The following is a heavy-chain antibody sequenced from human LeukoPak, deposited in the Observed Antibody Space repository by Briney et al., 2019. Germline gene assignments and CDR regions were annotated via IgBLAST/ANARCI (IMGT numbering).Heavy chain of an antibody. CDR1: GYTFTGYY. Sequence: GASVKVSCKASGYTFTGYYMHWVRQAPGQGLEWMGWINPNSGGTNYAQKFQGRVTMTRDTSISTAYMELSRLRSDDTAVYYCARGEDYDFWSGYPGIGFDYWGQGTLVIVSS. V-gene: IGHV1-2*02. CDR2: INPNSGGT. D-gene: IGHD3-3*01. CDR3: ARGEDYDFWSGYPGIGFDY. J-gene: IGHJ4*02.